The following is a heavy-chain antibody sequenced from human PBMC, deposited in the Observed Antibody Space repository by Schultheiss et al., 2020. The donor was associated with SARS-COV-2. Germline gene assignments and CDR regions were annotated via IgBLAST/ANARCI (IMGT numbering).Heavy chain of an antibody. J-gene: IGHJ3*02. D-gene: IGHD3-22*01. CDR1: GFTFSSYA. CDR2: MSFDGFSK. CDR3: ARQYYYDSSAIDAFDI. Sequence: GGSLRLSCAASGFTFSSYAMHWVRQAPGKGLEWVAAMSFDGFSKYYADSVKGRFTISRDNSNNTLDLQMNSLRAEDTAVYYCARQYYYDSSAIDAFDILGHGTMVTGS. V-gene: IGHV3-30-3*01.